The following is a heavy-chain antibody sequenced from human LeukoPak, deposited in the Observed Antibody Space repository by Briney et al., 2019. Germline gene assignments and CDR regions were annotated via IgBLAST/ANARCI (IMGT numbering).Heavy chain of an antibody. J-gene: IGHJ6*03. CDR2: IYTSWST. V-gene: IGHV4-4*07. D-gene: IGHD2-2*01. CDR1: GGSISSYY. CDR3: ARDRKSNYCSSTSCYGPYYYYYYMDV. Sequence: SETLSLTCTVSGGSISSYYWSWIRQPAGKGLEWIGRIYTSWSTNYNPSLKSRVTMSVDTSKNQFSLKLSSVTAADTAVYYCARDRKSNYCSSTSCYGPYYYYYYMDVWGKGTTVTVSS.